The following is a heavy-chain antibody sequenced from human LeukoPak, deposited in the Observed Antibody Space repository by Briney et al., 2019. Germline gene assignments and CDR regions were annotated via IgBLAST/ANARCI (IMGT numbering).Heavy chain of an antibody. V-gene: IGHV3-30-3*01. J-gene: IGHJ4*02. D-gene: IGHD3-22*01. CDR2: ISYHGSNQ. CDR1: GFTFSRYA. CDR3: ASDPFDSSGYYPLDY. Sequence: GGSLRLSCAASGFTFSRYAMHWVRQAPGKGLEWVAVISYHGSNQYYADSMKGRFTISRDNSKSTLYLQMNSLRPVDTAVYYCASDPFDSSGYYPLDYWGQGTLVTVSS.